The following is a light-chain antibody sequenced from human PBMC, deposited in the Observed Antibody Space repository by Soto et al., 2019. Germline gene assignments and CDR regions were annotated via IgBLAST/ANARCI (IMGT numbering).Light chain of an antibody. Sequence: EIVLTQSPGTLSLSPGERATLSCRASQSVSSSYLAWYQQKPGQPPRLLIYAASSRATGIPDRFSGSGSGTDFTLTISRLEPEDFAVYYYQQYDNSLYTFGQGTKLAIK. V-gene: IGKV3-20*01. CDR3: QQYDNSLYT. CDR2: AAS. J-gene: IGKJ2*01. CDR1: QSVSSSY.